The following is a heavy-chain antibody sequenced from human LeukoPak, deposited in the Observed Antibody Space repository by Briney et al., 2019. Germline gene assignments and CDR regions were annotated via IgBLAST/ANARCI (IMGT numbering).Heavy chain of an antibody. CDR3: AKDQQWLGTFDY. CDR1: GFTFSSYA. D-gene: IGHD6-19*01. V-gene: IGHV3-23*01. J-gene: IGHJ4*02. CDR2: ISGSGGST. Sequence: GGSLRLSCAASGFTFSSYAMSWVRQAPGKGLEWVSAISGSGGSTYYADSVKGRFTISRDNSKNTLYLQINSLRAEDTAVYYCAKDQQWLGTFDYWGQGILVTVSS.